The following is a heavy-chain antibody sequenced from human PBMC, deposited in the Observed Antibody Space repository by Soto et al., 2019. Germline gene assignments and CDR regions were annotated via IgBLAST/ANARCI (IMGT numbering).Heavy chain of an antibody. Sequence: ASVKVSCKASGYTFTRSGISWVRQAPGQGPEWMGWISSYNGDTNYAQTFQGRVTMTTDTSTSTAYMEPRSLRSDDTAVYYCAREGVAHYYYYGMDVWGQGNPVTVSS. CDR2: ISSYNGDT. CDR1: GYTFTRSG. D-gene: IGHD5-12*01. J-gene: IGHJ6*02. CDR3: AREGVAHYYYYGMDV. V-gene: IGHV1-18*01.